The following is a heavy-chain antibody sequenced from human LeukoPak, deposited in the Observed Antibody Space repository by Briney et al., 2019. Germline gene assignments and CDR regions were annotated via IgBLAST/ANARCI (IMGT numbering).Heavy chain of an antibody. J-gene: IGHJ6*02. Sequence: SETLSLTCTVSGGSISSSSYYWGWIRQPPGKGLEWIGSIYYSGSTYYNPSLKSRVTISVDTSKNQFSLKLSSVTAADTAVYYCARLPPRYYYYYYGMDVWGQGTPVTVSS. CDR1: GGSISSSSYY. CDR3: ARLPPRYYYYYYGMDV. V-gene: IGHV4-39*01. CDR2: IYYSGST.